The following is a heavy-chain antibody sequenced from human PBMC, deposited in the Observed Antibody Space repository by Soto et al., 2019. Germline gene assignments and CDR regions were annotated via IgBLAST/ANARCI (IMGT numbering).Heavy chain of an antibody. CDR1: GDSVTSWVYA. CDR2: IYYNGDT. Sequence: PSDTLSLSCTFCGDSVTSWVYAWDWIRQPPGEGLEWIGSIYYNGDTYYTPSLKSRVTISIHTSKIQFSLRLTSVTAADTALYYCARMVVGSVLDYWGHGAMVTVSS. J-gene: IGHJ4*01. CDR3: ARMVVGSVLDY. V-gene: IGHV4-39*01. D-gene: IGHD2-15*01.